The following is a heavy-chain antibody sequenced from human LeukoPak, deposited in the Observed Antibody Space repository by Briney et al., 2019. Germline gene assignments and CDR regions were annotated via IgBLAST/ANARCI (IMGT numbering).Heavy chain of an antibody. V-gene: IGHV3-23*01. CDR2: ISGSGGST. CDR1: GFTFSSYA. J-gene: IGHJ4*02. D-gene: IGHD3-3*01. CDR3: ATFGVIVRNNYLDY. Sequence: GGSLRLSCAASGFTFSSYAMSWVRQAPGKGLEWVSAISGSGGSTYYADSVKGRFTISRDNSRDTLYLQMNSLRAEDTAVYYCATFGVIVRNNYLDYWGQGALVAVSS.